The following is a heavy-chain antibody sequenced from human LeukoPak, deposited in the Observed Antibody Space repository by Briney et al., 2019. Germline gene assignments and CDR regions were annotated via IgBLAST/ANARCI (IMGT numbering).Heavy chain of an antibody. CDR1: GYTFTTYS. D-gene: IGHD1-26*01. CDR2: INGANGDT. J-gene: IGHJ4*02. V-gene: IGHV1-18*01. CDR3: ARLWADTAY. Sequence: ASVKVSCKTSGYTFTTYSITWVRQAPGQGLEWMGWINGANGDTNYAEKFQGRITMTTDSSTSTAYMDLGSLTPDDTGLYYCARLWADTAYWGQGTLVTVSS.